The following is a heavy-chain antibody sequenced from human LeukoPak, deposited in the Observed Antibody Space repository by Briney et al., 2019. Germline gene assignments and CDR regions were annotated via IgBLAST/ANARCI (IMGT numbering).Heavy chain of an antibody. V-gene: IGHV4-4*07. Sequence: SETLSLTCTVSGGSISSYYWSWIRQPAGKGLEWIGRIYTSGSTNYNPSLKSRVIMSVDTSKNQFSLKLSSVTAADTAVYYCARDRAYYYDSSGYHNWFDPWGQGTLVTVSS. D-gene: IGHD3-22*01. J-gene: IGHJ5*02. CDR1: GGSISSYY. CDR2: IYTSGST. CDR3: ARDRAYYYDSSGYHNWFDP.